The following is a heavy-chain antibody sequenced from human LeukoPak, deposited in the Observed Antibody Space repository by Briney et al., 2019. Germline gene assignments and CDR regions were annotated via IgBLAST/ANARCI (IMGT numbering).Heavy chain of an antibody. D-gene: IGHD3-22*01. CDR1: GGSISSGGYY. Sequence: SQTLSLTCTVSGGSISSGGYYWSWIRQHPGKGLEWIGYIYYSGSTYYNPSLKSRVTISVDTSKNQFSLKLSSVTAADTAVYYCARVKYYYDSSGYFLGVYFDYWGQGTLVTVSS. V-gene: IGHV4-31*03. CDR2: IYYSGST. CDR3: ARVKYYYDSSGYFLGVYFDY. J-gene: IGHJ4*02.